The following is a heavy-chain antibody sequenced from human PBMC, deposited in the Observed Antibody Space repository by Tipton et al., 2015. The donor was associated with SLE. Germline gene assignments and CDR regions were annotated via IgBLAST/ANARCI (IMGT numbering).Heavy chain of an antibody. CDR1: GGSISSYY. D-gene: IGHD6-19*01. J-gene: IGHJ3*02. CDR3: ARHDMEQWYAFDI. Sequence: TLSLTCTVSGGSISSYYWSWIRQPPGKGLEWIGEINHSGSTNYNPSLKSRVTISVDTSKNQFSLKLSSVTAADTAVYYCARHDMEQWYAFDIWGQGTMVTVSS. CDR2: INHSGST. V-gene: IGHV4-34*01.